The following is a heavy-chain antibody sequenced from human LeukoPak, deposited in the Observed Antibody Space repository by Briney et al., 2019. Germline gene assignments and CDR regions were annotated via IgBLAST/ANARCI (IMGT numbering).Heavy chain of an antibody. Sequence: SETLSLTCTVSRGSISDYYWSWIRQPPGEGLEWIGYIYYSGSTNYNPSLKSRVTISVDTSKNQFSLKLSSVTAADTAVYYCARGNTVTTPYYYYYYMDVWGKGTTVTVSS. V-gene: IGHV4-59*01. CDR2: IYYSGST. CDR3: ARGNTVTTPYYYYYYMDV. D-gene: IGHD4-11*01. CDR1: RGSISDYY. J-gene: IGHJ6*03.